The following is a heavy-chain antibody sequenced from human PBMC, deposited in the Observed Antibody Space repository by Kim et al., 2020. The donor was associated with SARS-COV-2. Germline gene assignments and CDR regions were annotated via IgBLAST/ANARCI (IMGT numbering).Heavy chain of an antibody. CDR2: FDPEDGET. V-gene: IGHV1-24*01. D-gene: IGHD3-16*02. J-gene: IGHJ4*02. Sequence: ASVKVSCKVSGHTLTELSMHWVRQAPGKGLEWMGGFDPEDGETIYAQKFQGRVTVTEDTSTDTAYMELSSLRSEDTAVYYCATQFFDNVWGAYRIFDYWGQGTLVTVSS. CDR1: GHTLTELS. CDR3: ATQFFDNVWGAYRIFDY.